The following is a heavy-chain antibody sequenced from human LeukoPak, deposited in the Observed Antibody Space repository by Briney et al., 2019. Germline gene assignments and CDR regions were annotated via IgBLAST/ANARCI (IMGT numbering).Heavy chain of an antibody. CDR1: GGTFSGYY. D-gene: IGHD6-13*01. CDR2: INHSGST. CDR3: ARPARSSSYYYYYYYMDV. V-gene: IGHV4-34*01. Sequence: PSETLSLTCAVYGGTFSGYYWSWIRQPPGKGLEWIGEINHSGSTNYNPSLKSRVTISVDTSKNQFSLKLSSVTAADTAVYYCARPARSSSYYYYYYYMDVWGKGTTVTVSS. J-gene: IGHJ6*03.